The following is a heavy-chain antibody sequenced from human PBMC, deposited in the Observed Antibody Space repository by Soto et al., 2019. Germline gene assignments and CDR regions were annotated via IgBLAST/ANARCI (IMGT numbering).Heavy chain of an antibody. CDR2: INHSGST. Sequence: ETLSLTCAVYVVSVSGYYWSWIRQPPGKGLEWIGEINHSGSTNYNPSLKSRVTISVDTSKNQFSLKLSSVTAADTAVYYCAMYYDFWSGPLRYGMDVWGQGTTVTVSS. CDR3: AMYYDFWSGPLRYGMDV. CDR1: VVSVSGYY. J-gene: IGHJ6*02. V-gene: IGHV4-34*01. D-gene: IGHD3-3*01.